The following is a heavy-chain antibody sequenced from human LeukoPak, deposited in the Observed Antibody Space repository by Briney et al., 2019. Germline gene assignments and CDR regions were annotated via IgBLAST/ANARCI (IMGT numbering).Heavy chain of an antibody. J-gene: IGHJ5*02. CDR3: ARKVGRGYSYFDP. CDR1: GGTFSSYA. Sequence: APVKVSCKASGGTFSSYAISWVRQAPGQGLEWMGGIIPIFGTANYAQKFQGRVTITADESTSTAYMELSSLRSEDTAVYYCARKVGRGYSYFDPWGQGTLVTVSS. D-gene: IGHD5-18*01. V-gene: IGHV1-69*13. CDR2: IIPIFGTA.